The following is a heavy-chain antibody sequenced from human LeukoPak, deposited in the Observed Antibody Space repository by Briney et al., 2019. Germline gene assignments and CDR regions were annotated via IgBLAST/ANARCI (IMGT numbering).Heavy chain of an antibody. Sequence: SETLTLTCTVSGGSISSYYWSWIRQPPGKGLEWIGYFYYSGSTNYNPSLKSRVTISVDTSKNQFSLKLSSVTAADTAVYYCAAVARTLVFDYWGQGTLVTVSS. CDR1: GGSISSYY. V-gene: IGHV4-59*01. CDR3: AAVARTLVFDY. J-gene: IGHJ4*02. CDR2: FYYSGST. D-gene: IGHD1-14*01.